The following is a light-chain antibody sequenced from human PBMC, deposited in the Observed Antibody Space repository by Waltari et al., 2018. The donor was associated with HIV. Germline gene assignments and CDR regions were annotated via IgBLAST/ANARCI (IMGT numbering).Light chain of an antibody. CDR3: QSYDSSLSGWV. CDR1: SSNIGARYD. J-gene: IGLJ3*02. Sequence: QSVLTQPPSVSGAPGQRVTISCTGGSSNIGARYDVQWYQQFPGTAPKLHLYDDHNRPSGVPDRFSGSKSGSSASLTITGLQAEDDADYHCQSYDSSLSGWVFGGGTKLTVL. V-gene: IGLV1-40*01. CDR2: DDH.